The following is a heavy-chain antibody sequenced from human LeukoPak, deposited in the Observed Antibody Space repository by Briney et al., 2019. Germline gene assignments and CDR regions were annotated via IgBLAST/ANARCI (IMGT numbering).Heavy chain of an antibody. V-gene: IGHV4-38-2*02. CDR3: ARDKRYCSSTSCYTLDY. Sequence: SETLSLTCTDSGYSISSGYYWGWIRQPPGKGLEWIGSIYHSGSTYYNPSLKSRVTISVDTSKNQSSLKLSSVTAADTAVYYCARDKRYCSSTSCYTLDYWGQGTLVTVSS. J-gene: IGHJ4*02. CDR2: IYHSGST. CDR1: GYSISSGYY. D-gene: IGHD2-2*02.